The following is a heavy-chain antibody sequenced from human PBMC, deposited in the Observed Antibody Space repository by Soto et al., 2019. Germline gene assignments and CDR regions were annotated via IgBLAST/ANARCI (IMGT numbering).Heavy chain of an antibody. V-gene: IGHV3-48*02. CDR3: ARDHGGSTWFVGIYYYFGVDV. CDR2: ISGSSDTI. CDR1: GFTLSSYN. Sequence: GGSLRLSCAASGFTLSSYNMNLVRQAPGKGLEWVSYISGSSDTIYYADSVKGRFTISRDNAKNSLYLQMDSLRDEDTAVYYCARDHGGSTWFVGIYYYFGVDVWGQGTTVTASS. D-gene: IGHD6-13*01. J-gene: IGHJ6*02.